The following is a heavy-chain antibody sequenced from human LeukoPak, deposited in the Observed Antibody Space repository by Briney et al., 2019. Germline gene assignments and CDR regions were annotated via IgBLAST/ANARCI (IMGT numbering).Heavy chain of an antibody. D-gene: IGHD3-10*01. CDR1: GGSISSSSYY. V-gene: IGHV4-39*07. J-gene: IGHJ5*02. Sequence: PSETLSLTCTVSGGSISSSSYYWGWIRQPPGKGLEWIGSIYYSGSTYYNPSLKSRVTISVDTSKNQFSLKLSSVTAADTAVYYCASDNYYGSGSLNWFDPWGQGTLVTVSS. CDR3: ASDNYYGSGSLNWFDP. CDR2: IYYSGST.